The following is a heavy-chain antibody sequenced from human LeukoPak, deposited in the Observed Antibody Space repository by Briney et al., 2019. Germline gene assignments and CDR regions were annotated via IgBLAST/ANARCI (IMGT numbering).Heavy chain of an antibody. CDR1: GYTFTGYY. Sequence: ASVKVSCKASGYTFTGYYMHWVRQAPGQGLEWMGWINPNSGGTNYAQKFQGRVTMTRDTSISTAYMELSRLRSDDTAVYYCVRRYYDILTGYSIDYWGQGTLVTVSS. D-gene: IGHD3-9*01. CDR2: INPNSGGT. J-gene: IGHJ4*02. V-gene: IGHV1-2*02. CDR3: VRRYYDILTGYSIDY.